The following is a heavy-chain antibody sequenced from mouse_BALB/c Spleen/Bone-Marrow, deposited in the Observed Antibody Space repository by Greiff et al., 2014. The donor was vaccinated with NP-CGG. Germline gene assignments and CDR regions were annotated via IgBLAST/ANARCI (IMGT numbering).Heavy chain of an antibody. J-gene: IGHJ4*01. CDR2: IWAGGST. CDR3: ARDRYGNYFYYAMDY. CDR1: GFSLTSYG. Sequence: VQLQQSGPGLVAPSQSLSITCTVSGFSLTSYGVHWVHQPPGKGLEWLGVIWAGGSTNYNSALMSRLSISKDNSKSQVFLKMNSLQTDDTAMYYCARDRYGNYFYYAMDYWGQGTSVTVSS. D-gene: IGHD2-10*02. V-gene: IGHV2-9*02.